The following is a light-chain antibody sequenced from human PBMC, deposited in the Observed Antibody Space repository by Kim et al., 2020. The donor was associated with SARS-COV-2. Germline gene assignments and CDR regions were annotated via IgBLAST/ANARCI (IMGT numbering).Light chain of an antibody. CDR2: DAS. V-gene: IGKV3-11*01. Sequence: LSPGERATPSCRASQSVSSYLAWYQQKPGQAPRLLIYDASNRATGIPARFSGSGSGTDFTLTISSLEPEDFAVYYCQQRSNWPLTFGGGTKVDIK. J-gene: IGKJ4*01. CDR3: QQRSNWPLT. CDR1: QSVSSY.